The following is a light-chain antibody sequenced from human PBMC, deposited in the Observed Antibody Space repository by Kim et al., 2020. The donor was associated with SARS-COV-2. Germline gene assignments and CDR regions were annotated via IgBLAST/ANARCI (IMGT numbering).Light chain of an antibody. CDR2: DAS. V-gene: IGKV3-11*01. Sequence: LSPGERATPSCRASQSVSSYLAWYQQKPGQAPRLLIYDASNRATGIPARFSGSGSGTDFTLTISSLEPEDFAVYYCQQRSNWPLTFGGGTKVDIK. J-gene: IGKJ4*01. CDR3: QQRSNWPLT. CDR1: QSVSSY.